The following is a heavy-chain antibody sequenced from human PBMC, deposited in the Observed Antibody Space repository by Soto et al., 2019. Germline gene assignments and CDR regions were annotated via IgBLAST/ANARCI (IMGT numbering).Heavy chain of an antibody. CDR2: IYWDDDK. J-gene: IGHJ4*02. Sequence: QITLNESGPTQVKPRQTLTLTCTFSGFSLTTSGVGVGWIRQSPGKAPEWLALIYWDDDKRYSPSLKRRLTITKDTSKNQVVLTMAALDPADTATYYCAHRVLRTVFGLVTTTAIYFDFWGQGTPVAVSS. CDR1: GFSLTTSGVG. V-gene: IGHV2-5*02. CDR3: AHRVLRTVFGLVTTTAIYFDF. D-gene: IGHD3-3*01.